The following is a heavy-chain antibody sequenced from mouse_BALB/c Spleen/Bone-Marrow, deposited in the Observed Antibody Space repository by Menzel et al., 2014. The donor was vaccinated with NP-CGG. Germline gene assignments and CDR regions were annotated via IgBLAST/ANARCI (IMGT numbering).Heavy chain of an antibody. CDR1: GFTFXSYA. CDR3: ARPNTDYFDY. J-gene: IGHJ2*01. Sequence: EVMLVESGGGLVKPGGSLKLSCAASGFTFXSYAMSWIRQTPEKRLEWVATISSGGNYTYYPDSVKGRFTISRDNAKNTLYLQMSSLRSEDTAMYYCARPNTDYFDYWGQGTTLTVSS. CDR2: ISSGGNYT. V-gene: IGHV5-9-1*01. D-gene: IGHD5-1-1*01.